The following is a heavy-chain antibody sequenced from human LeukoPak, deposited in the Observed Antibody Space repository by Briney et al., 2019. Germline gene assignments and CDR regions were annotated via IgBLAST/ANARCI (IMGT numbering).Heavy chain of an antibody. CDR1: GFTFSSHW. CDR2: IKQDGSEK. J-gene: IGHJ4*02. D-gene: IGHD2-2*03. V-gene: IGHV3-7*01. Sequence: GGSLRLSCAASGFTFSSHWMSWVRQAPGKGLEWVANIKQDGSEKYYVDSVKGRFTISRDNAKNSLYLQMNSLRAEDTAVYYCARDLDIVVVPAAMVPDYWGQGTLVTVSS. CDR3: ARDLDIVVVPAAMVPDY.